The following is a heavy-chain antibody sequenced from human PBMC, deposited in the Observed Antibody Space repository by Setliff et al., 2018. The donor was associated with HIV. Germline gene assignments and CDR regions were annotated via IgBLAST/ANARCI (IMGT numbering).Heavy chain of an antibody. D-gene: IGHD3-10*01. V-gene: IGHV3-30*02. CDR3: AKDNSYYGSGTYYYSYHMDV. CDR1: GFTFSSYS. J-gene: IGHJ6*03. Sequence: PGGSLRLSCAASGFTFSSYSMNWVRQAPGKGLEWVAFIRYDGSSEYFANSVKGRFTISRDNSKNTLYLQVNSLRPEDKAVYYCAKDNSYYGSGTYYYSYHMDVWGKGTTVTVSS. CDR2: IRYDGSSE.